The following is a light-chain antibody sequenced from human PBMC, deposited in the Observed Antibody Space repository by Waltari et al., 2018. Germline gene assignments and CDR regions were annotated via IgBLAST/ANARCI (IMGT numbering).Light chain of an antibody. Sequence: WYRQKAGQATVLVIHDASGRPTVVPERFSGSASVKTATLTIKWVEAGDEAEYVCQVWDLTQGVFGGGTKLTVL. J-gene: IGLJ3*02. V-gene: IGLV3-21*02. CDR2: DAS. CDR3: QVWDLTQGV.